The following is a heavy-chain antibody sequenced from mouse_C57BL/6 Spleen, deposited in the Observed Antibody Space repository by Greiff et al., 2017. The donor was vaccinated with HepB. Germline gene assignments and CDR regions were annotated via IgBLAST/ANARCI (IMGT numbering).Heavy chain of an antibody. Sequence: VQLKQPGAELVKPGASVKLSCKASGYTFTSYWMQWVKQRPGQGLEWIGEIDPSDSYTNYNQKFKGKATLTVDTSSSTAYMQLSSLTSEDSAVYYCARSGYYLYYFDYWGQGTTLTVSS. CDR2: IDPSDSYT. V-gene: IGHV1-50*01. D-gene: IGHD2-3*01. CDR1: GYTFTSYW. J-gene: IGHJ2*01. CDR3: ARSGYYLYYFDY.